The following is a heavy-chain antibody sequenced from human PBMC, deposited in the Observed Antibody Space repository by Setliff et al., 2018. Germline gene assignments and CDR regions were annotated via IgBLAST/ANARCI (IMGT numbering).Heavy chain of an antibody. CDR1: GGSVSSTSHY. V-gene: IGHV4-39*07. CDR3: ARVDFTMIQGVLGL. CDR2: VYYSGYT. Sequence: SETLSLTCNVSGGSVSSTSHYWGWIRQPPGKGMEWIGSVYYSGYTYYNPSLQSRVTISVDMSKNQFSMKLTSVTAADTAVYYCARVDFTMIQGVLGLWGQGTLVPSPQ. D-gene: IGHD3-10*01. J-gene: IGHJ1*01.